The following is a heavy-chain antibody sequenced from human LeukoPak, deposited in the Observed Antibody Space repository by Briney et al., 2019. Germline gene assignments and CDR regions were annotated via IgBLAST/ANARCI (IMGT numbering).Heavy chain of an antibody. CDR3: ARYGTSKTFDY. Sequence: GGSLRLSCAASGFTFSGSAMSWVRQAPGEGLEWVSLISYSGANSYYTDSVKGRFTISRDNAKNSLYLQMNSLRAEDTAVYYCARYGTSKTFDYWGQGALVTVSS. CDR2: ISYSGANS. D-gene: IGHD4-11*01. CDR1: GFTFSGSA. J-gene: IGHJ4*02. V-gene: IGHV3-23*01.